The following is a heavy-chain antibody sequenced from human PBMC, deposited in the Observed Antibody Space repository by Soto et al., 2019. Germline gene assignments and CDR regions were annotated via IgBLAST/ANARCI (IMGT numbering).Heavy chain of an antibody. J-gene: IGHJ6*02. CDR2: ISAYNGNT. CDR1: GYTFTTYV. V-gene: IGHV1-18*04. Sequence: QVHLVQSGAEVKKPGASVKVSCKTSGYTFTTYVISWVRQAPGQGLEWMGWISAYNGNTNYAQQLQGRVTMTTDTSTSTAYIELRSLRSDDTAVYYCARELYSYGYYAMDVLGQGTTVTVAS. D-gene: IGHD5-18*01. CDR3: ARELYSYGYYAMDV.